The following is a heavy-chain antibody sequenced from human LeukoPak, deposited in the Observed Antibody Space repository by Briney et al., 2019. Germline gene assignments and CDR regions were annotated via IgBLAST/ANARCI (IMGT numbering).Heavy chain of an antibody. CDR3: ARHDGIAAPPGY. D-gene: IGHD6-6*01. V-gene: IGHV5-51*01. Sequence: GESLKISCKAPGYRFTTYWIAWVRQMPGKGLEWMGIIYPRESDIRYSPSFQGQITISADKSISTAYLQWSSLKASDTAMYYCARHDGIAAPPGYWGQGTLVTVSS. J-gene: IGHJ4*02. CDR1: GYRFTTYW. CDR2: IYPRESDI.